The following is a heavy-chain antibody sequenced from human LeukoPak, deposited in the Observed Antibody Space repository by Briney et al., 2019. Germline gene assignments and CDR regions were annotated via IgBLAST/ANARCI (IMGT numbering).Heavy chain of an antibody. Sequence: SETLSLTCAVYGGSFSGYYWSWIRQPPGKGLEWIGEINHSGSTNYNPSLKSRVTMSVDTSKNQFSLKLSSVTAADTAVYYCARVSYYYDSSGYYSKSWYYYYMDVWGKGTTVTISS. CDR3: ARVSYYYDSSGYYSKSWYYYYMDV. D-gene: IGHD3-22*01. V-gene: IGHV4-34*01. CDR1: GGSFSGYY. CDR2: INHSGST. J-gene: IGHJ6*03.